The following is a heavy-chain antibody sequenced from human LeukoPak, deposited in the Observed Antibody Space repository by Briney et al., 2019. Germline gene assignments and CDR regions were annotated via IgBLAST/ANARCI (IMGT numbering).Heavy chain of an antibody. Sequence: SETLSLTCTVSGGSISSYYWSWLRQPPGKGLEWIGYIYYSGSTNYNPSLKSRVTISVDTSKNQFSLKLSSVTAADTAVYYCARGFRYSSSWYREYYFDYWGQGTLVTVSS. CDR1: GGSISSYY. CDR2: IYYSGST. J-gene: IGHJ4*02. D-gene: IGHD6-13*01. V-gene: IGHV4-59*01. CDR3: ARGFRYSSSWYREYYFDY.